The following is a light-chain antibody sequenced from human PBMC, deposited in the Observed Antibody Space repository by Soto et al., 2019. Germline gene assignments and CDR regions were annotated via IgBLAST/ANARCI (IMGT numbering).Light chain of an antibody. CDR3: LQHSTYPLT. V-gene: IGKV1-17*01. Sequence: DLQMTQFPSSLSASVGDRVTITCRASQGIRNDLGWYQQKPGKGPKRLIYAASSLHSGVPSRFSGSGSGIEFSLAISSLQPEDSATFYCLQHSTYPLTFDQGTKVEIK. CDR1: QGIRND. J-gene: IGKJ1*01. CDR2: AAS.